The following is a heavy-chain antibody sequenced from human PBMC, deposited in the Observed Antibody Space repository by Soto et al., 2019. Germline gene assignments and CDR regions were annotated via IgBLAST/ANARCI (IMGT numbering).Heavy chain of an antibody. CDR3: AREARGHTHIIVVVPAGAGMDV. V-gene: IGHV3-48*03. CDR1: GFTFSSYE. D-gene: IGHD2-2*01. CDR2: ISSSGSTI. J-gene: IGHJ6*02. Sequence: GGSLRLSCAASGFTFSSYEMNWVRQAPGKGLEWVSYISSSGSTIYYADSVKGRFTISRDNAKNSLYLQMNSLRAEDTAVYYCAREARGHTHIIVVVPAGAGMDVWGQGTTVTVSS.